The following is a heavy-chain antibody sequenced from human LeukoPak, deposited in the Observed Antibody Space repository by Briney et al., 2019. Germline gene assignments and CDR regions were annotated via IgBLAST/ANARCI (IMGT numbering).Heavy chain of an antibody. Sequence: GGSLRLSCAASGFTFSNYAMSWVRQAPGEGLEWVSAISGSGGNTYYADSVKGRFTISRDNSKNTLLLQMNSLRAEDTAVYYCAVAVDYWGQGTLVTVSS. J-gene: IGHJ4*02. V-gene: IGHV3-23*01. D-gene: IGHD2-15*01. CDR2: ISGSGGNT. CDR1: GFTFSNYA. CDR3: AVAVDY.